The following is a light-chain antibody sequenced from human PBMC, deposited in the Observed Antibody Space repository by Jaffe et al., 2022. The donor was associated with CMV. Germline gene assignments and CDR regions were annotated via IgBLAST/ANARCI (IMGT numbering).Light chain of an antibody. CDR2: GAS. J-gene: IGKJ1*01. CDR1: QTITSY. V-gene: IGKV1-39*01. CDR3: QQTYSTLWT. Sequence: DIQMTQSPSSLSASVGDRVTITCRASQTITSYLHWYQQRPGKAPTLLIYGASSLQSGVPSRFSGSGSGTDFTLTISSLQPEDFATYYCQQTYSTLWTFGQGTKVEIK.